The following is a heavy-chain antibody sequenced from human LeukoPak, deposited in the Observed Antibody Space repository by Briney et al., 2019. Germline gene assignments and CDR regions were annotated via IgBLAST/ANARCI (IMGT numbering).Heavy chain of an antibody. CDR3: ARLHYGSGSSLLFDY. CDR2: IYYSGST. Sequence: SETLSLTCTVSGGSISSSSYYWGWIRQPPGKGLEWIGSIYYSGSTYYNPSLKSRVTISVDTSKNQFSLKLSSVTAAETAVYYCARLHYGSGSSLLFDYWGQGTLVTVSS. V-gene: IGHV4-39*01. J-gene: IGHJ4*02. D-gene: IGHD3-10*01. CDR1: GGSISSSSYY.